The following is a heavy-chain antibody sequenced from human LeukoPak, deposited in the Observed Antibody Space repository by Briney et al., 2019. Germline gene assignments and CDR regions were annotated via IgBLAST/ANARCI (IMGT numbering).Heavy chain of an antibody. CDR1: GXSFTTYC. CDR3: ARAFTRGYNGQDWFDP. J-gene: IGHJ5*02. CDR2: I. D-gene: IGHD5-24*01. V-gene: IGHV5-51*01. Sequence: GESLKISFKGSGXSFTTYCIGWVRQMPGKGLEWMGIIRYSPSFQGQVTISADKSITTAYLQWSSLKASDTAMYYCARAFTRGYNGQDWFDPWGQGTLVTVSS.